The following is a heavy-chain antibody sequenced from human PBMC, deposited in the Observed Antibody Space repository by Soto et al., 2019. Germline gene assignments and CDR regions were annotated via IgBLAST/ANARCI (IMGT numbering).Heavy chain of an antibody. CDR2: IYYSGST. J-gene: IGHJ4*02. D-gene: IGHD6-13*01. Sequence: SETLSLTCTVSGGSISSYYWSWIRQPPGKGLEWVRYIYYSGSTNYNPSLKSRVTISVDTSKNQFSLKLSSVTAADTAVYYCARRNKSYSSNQFDYWGQGTLVTVSS. CDR1: GGSISSYY. V-gene: IGHV4-59*08. CDR3: ARRNKSYSSNQFDY.